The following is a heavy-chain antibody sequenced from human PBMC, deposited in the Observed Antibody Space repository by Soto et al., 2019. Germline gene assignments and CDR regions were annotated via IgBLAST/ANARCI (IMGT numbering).Heavy chain of an antibody. Sequence: EVQLVESGGGLVKPGGSLRLSCAASGFTFSNAWMNWVRQAPGKGLEWVGRIKSKTDGGTTDYAAPVKGRFTISRDDSKNTLYLQMNSLKTEDTAVYYCTTSYDSSGYYLNDAFDIWGQGTMVTVSS. D-gene: IGHD3-22*01. CDR2: IKSKTDGGTT. CDR1: GFTFSNAW. V-gene: IGHV3-15*07. J-gene: IGHJ3*02. CDR3: TTSYDSSGYYLNDAFDI.